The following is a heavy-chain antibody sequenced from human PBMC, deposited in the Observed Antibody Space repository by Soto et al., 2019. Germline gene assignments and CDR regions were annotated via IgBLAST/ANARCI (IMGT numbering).Heavy chain of an antibody. CDR2: ISGSGGST. J-gene: IGHJ4*02. V-gene: IGHV3-23*01. CDR3: AKFDYMITFGGAPATADY. Sequence: VRQAPGKGLEWVSAISGSGGSTYYAGSVKGRFTISRDNSKNTLYLQMNSLRAEDTAVYYCAKFDYMITFGGAPATADYWGQGTRVTVSS. D-gene: IGHD3-16*01.